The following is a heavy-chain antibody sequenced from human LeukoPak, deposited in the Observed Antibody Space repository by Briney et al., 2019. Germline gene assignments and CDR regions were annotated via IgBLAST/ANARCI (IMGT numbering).Heavy chain of an antibody. D-gene: IGHD3-16*01. CDR1: GDSITTYY. CDR3: ARARGGTNWFDP. V-gene: IGHV4-59*01. Sequence: SETLSLTCTVSGDSITTYYWSWIRQPPGKGLEWIGYIYHSGSTKYNPSLKSRVTISVDTSKKQFSLKLSSVTAADTAVYYCARARGGTNWFDPWGQGTLVTVSS. J-gene: IGHJ5*02. CDR2: IYHSGST.